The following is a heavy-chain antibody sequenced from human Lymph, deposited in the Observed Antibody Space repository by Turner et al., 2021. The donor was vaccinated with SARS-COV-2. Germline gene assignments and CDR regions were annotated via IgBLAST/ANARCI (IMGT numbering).Heavy chain of an antibody. Sequence: QVQLVQSGAEVKKPGASVKVPCKVSEYTLTEVSMHWVRQAPGKGLEWMGGFDPEDGETIYAQKFQGRVTMTEDTSTDTAYMELSSLRSEDTAVYYCATGPYDFWSGPSPGYYGMDVWGQGTTVTVSS. J-gene: IGHJ6*02. D-gene: IGHD3-3*01. CDR2: FDPEDGET. CDR3: ATGPYDFWSGPSPGYYGMDV. V-gene: IGHV1-24*01. CDR1: EYTLTEVS.